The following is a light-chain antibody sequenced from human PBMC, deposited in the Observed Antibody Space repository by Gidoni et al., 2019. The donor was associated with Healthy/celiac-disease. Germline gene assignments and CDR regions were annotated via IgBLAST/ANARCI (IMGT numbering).Light chain of an antibody. CDR2: DAS. CDR1: QDITNY. CDR3: QQYDNLPFT. Sequence: DIHMTQSPSSLSASVGDRVTITCQASQDITNYLNWYHQKPGKAPKLLIYDASNLETGVPSRFSGSGSGTDFTFTISSLQPEDIATYYCQQYDNLPFTFGPGTKVDIK. J-gene: IGKJ3*01. V-gene: IGKV1-33*01.